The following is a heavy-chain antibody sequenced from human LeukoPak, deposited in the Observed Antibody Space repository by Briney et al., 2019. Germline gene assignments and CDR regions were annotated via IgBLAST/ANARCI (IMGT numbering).Heavy chain of an antibody. Sequence: GESLKISCQASGYIFTSNWISWVRQMPGKGLEWMGRIDPSDSYTNYSPSFQGHVTISADKSISTAYLQWSSLKASDTAMYYCARQPEGTWFDPWGQGTLVTVSS. D-gene: IGHD1-1*01. J-gene: IGHJ5*02. CDR2: IDPSDSYT. V-gene: IGHV5-10-1*01. CDR3: ARQPEGTWFDP. CDR1: GYIFTSNW.